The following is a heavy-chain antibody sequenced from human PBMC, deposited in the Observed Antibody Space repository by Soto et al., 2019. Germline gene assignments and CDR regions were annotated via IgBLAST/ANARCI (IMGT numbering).Heavy chain of an antibody. J-gene: IGHJ5*02. Sequence: QITLKESGPTPLKPTQTLTLTCTFSGSSLSTSGVGVGWIRQPPGKALGWLALIYWADDKRYSPSLKRRLTITEDTTKHQVVLKLSNMVPVDTATSYGAHRHASGGWVDSVWFDPWGQGTLVTVAS. D-gene: IGHD2-15*01. CDR1: GSSLSTSGVG. CDR2: IYWADDK. CDR3: AHRHASGGWVDSVWFDP. V-gene: IGHV2-5*02.